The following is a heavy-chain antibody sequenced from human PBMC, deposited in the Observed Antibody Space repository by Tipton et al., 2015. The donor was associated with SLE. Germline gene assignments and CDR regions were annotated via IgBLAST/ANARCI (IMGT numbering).Heavy chain of an antibody. CDR1: GFTFSSYA. V-gene: IGHV3-23*01. J-gene: IGHJ4*02. D-gene: IGHD1/OR15-1a*01. Sequence: SLRLSCATSGFTFSSYALSWGRRAPGKGLEWVSAISGGGGSTYYADFVKGRFSISIDKSKKTLFLQMNSLRVDDTATYYCAKFEKTTDFYLDSWGQGTLVSASS. CDR2: ISGGGGST. CDR3: AKFEKTTDFYLDS.